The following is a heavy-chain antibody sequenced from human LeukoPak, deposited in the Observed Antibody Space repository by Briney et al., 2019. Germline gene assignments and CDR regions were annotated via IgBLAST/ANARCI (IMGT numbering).Heavy chain of an antibody. CDR1: GFSFSSYL. CDR2: ISGNGGGT. V-gene: IGHV3-23*01. CDR3: ARRPCSGGSCSSFDY. D-gene: IGHD2-15*01. Sequence: GGSLRLSCAASGFSFSSYLMSWVRQAPGKGLEWVSTISGNGGGTYYADSVKGRFTISRDNSKNTLYLQMNSLRAEDRALYYCARRPCSGGSCSSFDYWGQGTLVTVSS. J-gene: IGHJ4*02.